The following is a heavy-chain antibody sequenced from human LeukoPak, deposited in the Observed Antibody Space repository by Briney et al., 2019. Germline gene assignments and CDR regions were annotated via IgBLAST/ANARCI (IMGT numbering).Heavy chain of an antibody. CDR3: ARGKQLWLLAPASSFDY. CDR1: GYTFTSYY. Sequence: ASVKVSCKASGYTFTSYYMHWVRQAPGQGLEWMGIINPSGGSTSYAQKFQGRVTMTRDTSTSTVYMELSSLGSEDTAVYYCARGKQLWLLAPASSFDYWGQGTLVTVSS. CDR2: INPSGGST. V-gene: IGHV1-46*01. J-gene: IGHJ4*02. D-gene: IGHD5-18*01.